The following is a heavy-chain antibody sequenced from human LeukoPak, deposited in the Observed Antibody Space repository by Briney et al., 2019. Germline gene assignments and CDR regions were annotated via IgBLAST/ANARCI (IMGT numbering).Heavy chain of an antibody. V-gene: IGHV4-39*07. J-gene: IGHJ5*02. CDR2: IYYSGST. Sequence: SETLSLTCTVSGGSISSSSYYWGWIRQPPGKGLEWIGSIYYSGSTYYNPSLKSRVTISVDTSKNQFSLKLSSVTAADTAVYYCARDRGEGWFDPWGQGTLVTVSS. D-gene: IGHD3-16*01. CDR3: ARDRGEGWFDP. CDR1: GGSISSSSYY.